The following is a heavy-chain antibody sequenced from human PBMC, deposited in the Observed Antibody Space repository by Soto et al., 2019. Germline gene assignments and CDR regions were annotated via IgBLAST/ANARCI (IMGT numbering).Heavy chain of an antibody. Sequence: QVQLQESGPGLVKPSQTLSLTCTVSGGSISSGDYYWSWIRQPPGKGLEWIGYIYYSGSTYYNPSHKSRITISVDTSKNQFSLKLSSVTAADTAVYYCASRYCISTSCYGGFNYGMDVWGQGTTVTVSS. CDR2: IYYSGST. D-gene: IGHD2-2*01. CDR1: GGSISSGDYY. J-gene: IGHJ6*02. CDR3: ASRYCISTSCYGGFNYGMDV. V-gene: IGHV4-30-4*01.